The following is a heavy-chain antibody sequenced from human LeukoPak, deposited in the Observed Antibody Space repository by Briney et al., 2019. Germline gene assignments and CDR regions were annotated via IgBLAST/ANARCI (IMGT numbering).Heavy chain of an antibody. CDR2: IYHSGST. D-gene: IGHD2-2*01. V-gene: IGHV4-38-2*01. J-gene: IGHJ4*02. CDR1: GYSISSGYY. CDR3: ARVEGVVVPAAIDY. Sequence: SETLSLTCAVSGYSISSGYYWGWIRQPPGKGLEWIGSIYHSGSTYYNPSLKSRVTISVDTSKNQFSLKLSSVTAAGTAVYYCARVEGVVVPAAIDYWGQGTLVTVSS.